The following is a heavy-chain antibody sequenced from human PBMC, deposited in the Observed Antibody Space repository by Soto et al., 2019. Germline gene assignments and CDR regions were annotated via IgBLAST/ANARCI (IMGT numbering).Heavy chain of an antibody. CDR3: AREGRYCSGGSCYPHAFDI. J-gene: IGHJ3*02. CDR1: GFTFSSYA. Sequence: GGSLRLSCAASGFTFSSYAMHWVRQAPGKGLEWVAVISYDGSNKYYADSVKGRFTIPRDNSKNTLYLQMNSLRAEDTAVYYCAREGRYCSGGSCYPHAFDIWGHGTMVTVSS. D-gene: IGHD2-15*01. V-gene: IGHV3-30-3*01. CDR2: ISYDGSNK.